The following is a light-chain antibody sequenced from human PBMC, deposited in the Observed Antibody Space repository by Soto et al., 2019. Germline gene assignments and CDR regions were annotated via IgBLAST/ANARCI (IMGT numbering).Light chain of an antibody. CDR2: GAA. CDR1: ESVSDT. Sequence: EIGVSQSPVTVSVSTGERANLSCSAGESVSDTLALYQQTPGQPPRLLIYGAATSATGIPARFSGSGSRTEFTLTISSLQSEDSAVYYCRQDPNWPRGTFGQGTKVDIK. CDR3: RQDPNWPRGT. V-gene: IGKV3-15*01. J-gene: IGKJ1*01.